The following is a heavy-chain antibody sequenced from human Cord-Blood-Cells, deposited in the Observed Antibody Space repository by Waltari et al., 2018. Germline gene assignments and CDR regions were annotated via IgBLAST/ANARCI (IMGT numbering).Heavy chain of an antibody. J-gene: IGHJ4*02. CDR2: INPNSGGT. CDR1: GYTFTGYY. CDR3: ARSEYSSSFLGFDY. V-gene: IGHV1-2*02. D-gene: IGHD6-6*01. Sequence: QVQLVQSGAEVKKPGASVKDSCKASGYTFTGYYMNWVRQAPGQGLEWMGGINPNSGGTNYAQRFQGRVTMTRDTSISTAYMELSRLRSDDTAVYYCARSEYSSSFLGFDYWGQGTLVTVSS.